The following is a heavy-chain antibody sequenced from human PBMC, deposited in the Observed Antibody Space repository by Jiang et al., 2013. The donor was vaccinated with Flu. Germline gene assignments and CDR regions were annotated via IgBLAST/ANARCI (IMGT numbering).Heavy chain of an antibody. CDR1: GYTFTSYG. CDR3: ARDSDFWSGYVPRAFDI. D-gene: IGHD3-3*01. V-gene: IGHV1-18*01. Sequence: SGAEVKKPGASVKVSCKASGYTFTSYGISWVRQAPGQGLEWMGWISAYNGNTNYAQKLQGRVTMTTDTSTSTAYMELRSLRSDDTAVYYCARDSDFWSGYVPRAFDIWGQGTMVTVSS. CDR2: ISAYNGNT. J-gene: IGHJ3*02.